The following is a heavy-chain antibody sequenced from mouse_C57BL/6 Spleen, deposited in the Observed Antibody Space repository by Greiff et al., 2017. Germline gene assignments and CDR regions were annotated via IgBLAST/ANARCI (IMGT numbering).Heavy chain of an antibody. CDR1: GYSITSGYY. CDR2: ISYDGSN. J-gene: IGHJ3*01. CDR3: ARGFITTVVPFAY. V-gene: IGHV3-6*01. D-gene: IGHD1-1*02. Sequence: EVQLQESGPGLVKPSQSLSLTCSVTGYSITSGYYWNWIRQFPGNKLEWMGYISYDGSNNYNPSLKNRISITRDTSKNQFFLKLNSVTTEDTATYYCARGFITTVVPFAYWGQGTLVTVSA.